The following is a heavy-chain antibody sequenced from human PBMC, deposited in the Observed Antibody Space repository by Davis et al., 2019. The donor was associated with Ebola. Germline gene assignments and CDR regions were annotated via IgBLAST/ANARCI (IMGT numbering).Heavy chain of an antibody. CDR1: GFSFSTYA. Sequence: PGGSLRLSCVGSGFSFSTYAMHWVRQAPGKGLEWVALISYDGNKKYYADSVKGRFTVSSDNSKTTLYLQMDSLRAEDTAVYYCARDPTNYGSENYFARNHFDPWGQGTLVTVSS. CDR3: ARDPTNYGSENYFARNHFDP. J-gene: IGHJ5*02. V-gene: IGHV3-30-3*01. D-gene: IGHD3-10*01. CDR2: ISYDGNKK.